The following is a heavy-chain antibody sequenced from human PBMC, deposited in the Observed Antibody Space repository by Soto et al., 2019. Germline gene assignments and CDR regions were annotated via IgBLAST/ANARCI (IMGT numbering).Heavy chain of an antibody. J-gene: IGHJ5*02. Sequence: ASVKVSCKASGYTFTSYGISWVRPAPGQGLEWMGWISAYNGNTNYAQKLQGRVTMTTDTSTSTAYMEMRSLRYDDTAVYYCARDFGDSDYYGSGSYQWFDPWGQGTLVTVSS. CDR2: ISAYNGNT. D-gene: IGHD3-10*01. CDR3: ARDFGDSDYYGSGSYQWFDP. CDR1: GYTFTSYG. V-gene: IGHV1-18*04.